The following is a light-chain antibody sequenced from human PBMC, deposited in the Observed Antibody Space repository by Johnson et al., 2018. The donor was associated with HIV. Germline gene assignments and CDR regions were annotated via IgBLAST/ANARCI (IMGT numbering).Light chain of an antibody. CDR2: END. CDR1: TSNIGNNY. Sequence: QSVLTQPPSVSAAPGQKVTISCSGRTSNIGNNYVSWYQQFPGTAPKLLIYENDKRPSGIPDRSSGSKSAKSATLAITGLQTGDQADYYCGTWDSSLSVNVFGTGTKVTVL. J-gene: IGLJ1*01. CDR3: GTWDSSLSVNV. V-gene: IGLV1-51*02.